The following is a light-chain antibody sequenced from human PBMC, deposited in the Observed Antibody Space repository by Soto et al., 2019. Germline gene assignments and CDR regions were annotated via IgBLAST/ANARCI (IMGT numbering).Light chain of an antibody. Sequence: EIVLTQSPGTLSVSPGERATLSCRASQTISSDYLAWYQQKPGQAPSLLIHGTSSRATGIPDRFSGSGSGTDFTLTISRLEPEDSAIYYCQQYVGWTFGQGTKVEIK. CDR1: QTISSDY. CDR3: QQYVGWT. V-gene: IGKV3-20*01. J-gene: IGKJ1*01. CDR2: GTS.